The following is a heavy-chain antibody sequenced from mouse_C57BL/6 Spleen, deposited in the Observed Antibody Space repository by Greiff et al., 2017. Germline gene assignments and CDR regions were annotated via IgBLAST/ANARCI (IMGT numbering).Heavy chain of an antibody. Sequence: EVQLQQSGPELVKPGASVKMSCKASGYTFTDYNMHWVKQSHGKSLEWIGYINPNNGGTSYTQKFKGKATLTVNKSSSTAYMELRSLTSEDSAVYYCARIYYSNAWCAYWGQGTLVTVSA. D-gene: IGHD2-5*01. CDR2: INPNNGGT. CDR1: GYTFTDYN. V-gene: IGHV1-22*01. CDR3: ARIYYSNAWCAY. J-gene: IGHJ3*01.